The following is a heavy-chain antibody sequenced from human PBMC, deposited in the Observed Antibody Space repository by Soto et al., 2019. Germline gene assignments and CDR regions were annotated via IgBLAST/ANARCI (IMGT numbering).Heavy chain of an antibody. CDR2: ISYDGTNK. CDR3: ARDPSPYTSGWYGIDF. CDR1: GFMFSAYA. V-gene: IGHV3-30*04. D-gene: IGHD6-19*01. Sequence: PGGSLRLSCAASGFMFSAYAMLWVRQAPGKGLEWVAAISYDGTNKYYADSIKGRFTISRDNSANTLFLQVNSLRREDTAMYYCARDPSPYTSGWYGIDFGGHGTLVTVSS. J-gene: IGHJ4*01.